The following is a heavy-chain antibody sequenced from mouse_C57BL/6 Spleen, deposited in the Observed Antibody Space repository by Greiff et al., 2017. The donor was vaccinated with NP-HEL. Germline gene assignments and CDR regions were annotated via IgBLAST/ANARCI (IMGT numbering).Heavy chain of an antibody. V-gene: IGHV1-18*01. Sequence: EVQLQQSGPELVKPGASVKIPCKASGYTFTDYNMDWVKQSHGKSLEWIGDINPNNGGTIYNQKFKGKATLTVDKSSSTAYMELRSLTSEDTAVYYCARNLREYSLYAMDYWGQGTSVTVSS. CDR1: GYTFTDYN. CDR3: ARNLREYSLYAMDY. J-gene: IGHJ4*01. CDR2: INPNNGGT. D-gene: IGHD2-12*01.